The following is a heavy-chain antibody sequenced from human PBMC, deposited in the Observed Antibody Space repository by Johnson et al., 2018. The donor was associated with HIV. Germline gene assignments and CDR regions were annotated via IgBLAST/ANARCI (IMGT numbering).Heavy chain of an antibody. CDR3: AKDGGVCYYNDAFDI. D-gene: IGHD3-22*01. CDR2: ISSSGSTI. CDR1: GFTFSSYE. J-gene: IGHJ3*02. V-gene: IGHV3-48*03. Sequence: VQLVESGGGLVQPGGSLRLSCAASGFTFSSYEMNWVRQAPGKGLEWVSYISSSGSTIYYADSVKGRLTISRDNAKNKLYLQMNSLRAEDTAVYYCAKDGGVCYYNDAFDIWGQGTMVTVSS.